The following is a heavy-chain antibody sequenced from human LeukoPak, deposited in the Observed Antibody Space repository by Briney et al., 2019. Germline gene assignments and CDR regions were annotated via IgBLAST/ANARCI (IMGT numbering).Heavy chain of an antibody. CDR2: IIPIFGTA. V-gene: IGHV1-69*05. CDR3: ARRSSSSGGFDY. D-gene: IGHD6-6*01. Sequence: SVKVSCKASGGTFSSYATSWVRQAPGQGLEWMGRIIPIFGTANYAQKFQGRVTITTDESTSTAYMELSSLRSEDTAVYYCARRSSSSGGFDYWGQGTLVTVSS. CDR1: GGTFSSYA. J-gene: IGHJ4*02.